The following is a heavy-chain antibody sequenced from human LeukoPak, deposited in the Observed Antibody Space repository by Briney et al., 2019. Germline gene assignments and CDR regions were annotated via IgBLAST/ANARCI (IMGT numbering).Heavy chain of an antibody. CDR2: INAGNGNT. J-gene: IGHJ5*02. V-gene: IGHV1-3*01. Sequence: ASVKVSCEASGYTFTSYAMHWVRQAPGQRLEWMGWINAGNGNTKYSQKFQGRVTITRDTSASTAYMELSSLRSEDTAVYYCARDYYYDSSGFPYNWFDPWGQGTLVTVSS. D-gene: IGHD3-22*01. CDR3: ARDYYYDSSGFPYNWFDP. CDR1: GYTFTSYA.